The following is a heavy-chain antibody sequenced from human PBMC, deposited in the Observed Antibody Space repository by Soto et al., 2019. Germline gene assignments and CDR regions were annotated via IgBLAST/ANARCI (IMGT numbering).Heavy chain of an antibody. J-gene: IGHJ5*02. Sequence: GGSLRLSCAASGFTFSSYWMSWVRQAPGKGLEWVANIEQDGSEKYYVDPVKGRFTISRGNAKNSLYLQMNSLRAEDTAVYYCAREVIVLMVYAPKGWFDPWGQGTLVTVSS. V-gene: IGHV3-7*01. CDR1: GFTFSSYW. D-gene: IGHD2-8*01. CDR3: AREVIVLMVYAPKGWFDP. CDR2: IEQDGSEK.